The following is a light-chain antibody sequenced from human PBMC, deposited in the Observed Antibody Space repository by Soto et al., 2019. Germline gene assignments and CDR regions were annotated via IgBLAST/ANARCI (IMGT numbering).Light chain of an antibody. CDR1: QSIGTH. Sequence: IQMTQSPSSLSASVGDRVSITCRASQSIGTHLNWYLQKPGRAPKLLIYGASNLQSGVPSRFSGSGSGTGFTLTISSFQPEDFATYYWQQIYNTPNFGQGTRLDNK. V-gene: IGKV1-39*01. J-gene: IGKJ5*01. CDR2: GAS. CDR3: QQIYNTPN.